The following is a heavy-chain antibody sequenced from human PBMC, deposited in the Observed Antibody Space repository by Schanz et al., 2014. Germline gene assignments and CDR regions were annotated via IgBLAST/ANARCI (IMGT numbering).Heavy chain of an antibody. CDR1: GGSISSSSYY. CDR3: ARHSGYYYYYGMDV. Sequence: QLQLQESGPGLVKPSETLSLTCTVSGGSISSSSYYWGWIRQPPGKGLEWIGSIYYSGSTYYNPSHKSRATISVDTPKNQFSRKLSSVTAADTAVYYCARHSGYYYYYGMDVWGQGTTVTVSS. CDR2: IYYSGST. J-gene: IGHJ6*02. V-gene: IGHV4-39*01.